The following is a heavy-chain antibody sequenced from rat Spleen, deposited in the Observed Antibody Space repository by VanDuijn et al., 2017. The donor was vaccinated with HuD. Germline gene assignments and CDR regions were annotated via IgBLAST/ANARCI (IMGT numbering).Heavy chain of an antibody. CDR3: ATLYGYNYLDY. D-gene: IGHD1-9*01. Sequence: EVQLVESGGGLVQPGRSLKVSCAASGFTFSDYNMAWVRQAPKKGLEWVATISNDGSSTYYRDSVKGRFIISRDNAKNSLYLQMDSLRSEDTATYYCATLYGYNYLDYWGQGVMVTVSS. V-gene: IGHV5-7*01. J-gene: IGHJ2*01. CDR2: ISNDGSST. CDR1: GFTFSDYN.